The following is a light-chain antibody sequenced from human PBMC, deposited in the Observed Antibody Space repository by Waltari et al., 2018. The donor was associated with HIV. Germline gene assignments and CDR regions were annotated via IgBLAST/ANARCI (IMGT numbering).Light chain of an antibody. Sequence: EVVMTQSPATLSVSPGERATLSCRASESVNSHLAWYQHKPGQAPRLLSYGVSTRATGVPARFSGSGSGTEFTLTIISLQSEDFAIYYCQQYNHWPPYTFGQGTKLEIK. V-gene: IGKV3-15*01. J-gene: IGKJ2*01. CDR1: ESVNSH. CDR2: GVS. CDR3: QQYNHWPPYT.